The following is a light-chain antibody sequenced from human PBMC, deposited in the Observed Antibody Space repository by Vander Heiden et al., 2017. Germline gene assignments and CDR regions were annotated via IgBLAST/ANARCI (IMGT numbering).Light chain of an antibody. CDR1: QGITSA. CDR2: DAT. J-gene: IGKJ2*01. CDR3: QQFSIYPRT. V-gene: IGKV1-13*02. Sequence: AIQLTRSPSSLSPPLGARAPIPFRASQGITSALAWYQQKPGKRPELLIYDATSLETGVPLRFSGSGSGTDLTLTISSLQPEDAATYFCQQFSIYPRTFGRGTKLEIK.